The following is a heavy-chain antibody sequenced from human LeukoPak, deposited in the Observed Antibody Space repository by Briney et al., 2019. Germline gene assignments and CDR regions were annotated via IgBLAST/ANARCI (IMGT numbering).Heavy chain of an antibody. D-gene: IGHD3-3*01. CDR2: IYHSGST. CDR1: GGSISSISSNNYH. Sequence: SETLSLTCIVSGGSISSISSNNYHWGWIRQPPGKGLEWIGYIYHSGSTYYNPSLKSRVTISVDRSKNQFSLKLSSVTAADTAVYYCARVRSGYYFDYWGQGTLVTVSS. J-gene: IGHJ4*02. CDR3: ARVRSGYYFDY. V-gene: IGHV4-39*07.